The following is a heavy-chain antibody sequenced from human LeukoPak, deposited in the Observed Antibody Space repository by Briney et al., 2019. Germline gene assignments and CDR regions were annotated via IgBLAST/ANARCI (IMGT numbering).Heavy chain of an antibody. J-gene: IGHJ4*02. CDR3: AREEQQLALDY. CDR2: INPSGGST. D-gene: IGHD6-13*01. CDR1: GYTFTSYY. Sequence: ASVKVYCKASGYTFTSYYMRWVRQAPGQGLEWMGIINPSGGSTSYAQKFQGRVTMTSDTSTSTVYMELSSLRSEDTAVYYRAREEQQLALDYWGQGTLVTVSS. V-gene: IGHV1-46*03.